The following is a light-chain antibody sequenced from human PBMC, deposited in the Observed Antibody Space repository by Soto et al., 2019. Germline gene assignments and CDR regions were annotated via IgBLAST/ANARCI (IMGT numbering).Light chain of an antibody. J-gene: IGLJ1*01. CDR3: CSSGGSPTDV. Sequence: QSALTQPASVSGSPGQSITISCTGTSSNVGSYKLVSWYQQHPGKAPKLMIFEVNKRPSGVSNRFSGSKSGNTASLTITGLKVEDEADYYFCSSGGSPTDVFGTGTKVTVL. V-gene: IGLV2-23*02. CDR1: SSNVGSYKL. CDR2: EVN.